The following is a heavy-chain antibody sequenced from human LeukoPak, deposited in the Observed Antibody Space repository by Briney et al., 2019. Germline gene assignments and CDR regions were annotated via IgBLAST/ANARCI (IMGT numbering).Heavy chain of an antibody. V-gene: IGHV1-18*01. Sequence: ASVKVSCKASGYTFTSYGISWVRQAPGQGLEWMGWISAYNGNTNYAQKFQGRVTITADKSTSTAYMELSSLRSEDTAVYYCARDRSEYSSYYYYMDVWGKGTTVTVSS. J-gene: IGHJ6*03. CDR1: GYTFTSYG. CDR3: ARDRSEYSSYYYYMDV. D-gene: IGHD6-6*01. CDR2: ISAYNGNT.